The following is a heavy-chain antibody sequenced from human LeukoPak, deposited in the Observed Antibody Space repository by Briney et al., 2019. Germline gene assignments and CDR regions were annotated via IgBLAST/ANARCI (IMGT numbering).Heavy chain of an antibody. CDR3: ARVDWQDRDTFDY. D-gene: IGHD3-9*01. J-gene: IGHJ4*02. CDR2: ISTSSSYI. CDR1: GFTFGSYN. V-gene: IGHV3-21*01. Sequence: GGSLRLSCAASGFTFGSYNMNWVRQAPGKGLEWVSSISTSSSYIYYADSVKGRFTISRDNARNSLYLHMNSLGAEDTAVYYCARVDWQDRDTFDYWGQGTRVTVSS.